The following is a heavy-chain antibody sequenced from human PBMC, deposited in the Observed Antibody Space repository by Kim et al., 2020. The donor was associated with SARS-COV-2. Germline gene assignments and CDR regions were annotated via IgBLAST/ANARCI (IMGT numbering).Heavy chain of an antibody. J-gene: IGHJ5*02. D-gene: IGHD1-1*01. CDR3: ARLGALESTGNNWFAP. CDR2: VYYRGST. Sequence: SETLSLTCTVSGGSVSGGTYYWGWIRQPPGKGLEWVGSVYYRGSTYYNPSLQSRLVMSIDTPNNLFSLKLKSVTAADTAIYYCARLGALESTGNNWFAP. CDR1: GGSVSGGTYY. V-gene: IGHV4-39*01.